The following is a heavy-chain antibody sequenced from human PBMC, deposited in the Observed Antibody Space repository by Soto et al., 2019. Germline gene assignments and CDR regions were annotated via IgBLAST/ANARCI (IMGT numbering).Heavy chain of an antibody. Sequence: ASGPTLVNPPQTLTLTGTFSGFSLSTSGVGVGWIRQPPGKALEWLALIYWDDDKRYSPSLKSRLTITKDTSKNQVVLTMTNMDPVDTATYYCAHALLSGGWYQGGGIFDYWGQGTLVTVPQ. J-gene: IGHJ4*02. V-gene: IGHV2-5*02. CDR2: IYWDDDK. CDR1: GFSLSTSGVG. CDR3: AHALLSGGWYQGGGIFDY. D-gene: IGHD6-19*01.